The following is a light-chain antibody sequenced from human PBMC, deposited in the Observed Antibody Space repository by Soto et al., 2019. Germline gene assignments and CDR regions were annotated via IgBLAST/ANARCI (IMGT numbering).Light chain of an antibody. V-gene: IGKV1-5*01. CDR3: QQYENYWT. Sequence: IQMTQTTSILSAIVGAIVMRTCRASQSISSWLAWYQQKPGKAPKLLIYDASNLESGVPSRFSGSGSGTEFTLTISNLQPDDFATYYCQQYENYWTFGQVTKVDIK. J-gene: IGKJ1*01. CDR2: DAS. CDR1: QSISSW.